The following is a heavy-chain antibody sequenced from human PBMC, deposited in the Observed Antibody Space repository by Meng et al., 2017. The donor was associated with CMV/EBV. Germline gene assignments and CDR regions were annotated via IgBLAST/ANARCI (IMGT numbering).Heavy chain of an antibody. Sequence: FTGYYMHWVRQAPGQGLEWMGWINPNSGGTNYAQKFQGRVTMTRDTSISTAYMELSRLRSDDTAVYYCARDPSIVVVPAAILRPNVDYWGQGTLVTVSS. CDR2: INPNSGGT. J-gene: IGHJ4*02. CDR3: ARDPSIVVVPAAILRPNVDY. D-gene: IGHD2-2*02. CDR1: FTGYY. V-gene: IGHV1-2*02.